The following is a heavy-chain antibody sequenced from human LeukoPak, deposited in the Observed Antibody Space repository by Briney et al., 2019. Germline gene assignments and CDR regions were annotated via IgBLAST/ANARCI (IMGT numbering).Heavy chain of an antibody. CDR3: ARRWSKGAFDI. J-gene: IGHJ3*02. CDR2: TCPGESDT. Sequence: GEPLKTSFKASGYSFTSYSIGWVRQLPGKVLEEMGITCPGESDTRYSPSFQGQVTISANKSISTAYLQWSSLKASDTAMYYCARRWSKGAFDIWGQGTMVTVSS. CDR1: GYSFTSYS. V-gene: IGHV5-51*01. D-gene: IGHD1-26*01.